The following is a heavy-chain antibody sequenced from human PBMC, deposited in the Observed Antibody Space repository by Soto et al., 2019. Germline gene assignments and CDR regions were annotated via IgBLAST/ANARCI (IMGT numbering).Heavy chain of an antibody. CDR1: GFTFDDYG. D-gene: IGHD3-9*01. V-gene: IGHV3-20*04. CDR3: ARVPHYDILTGPDY. J-gene: IGHJ4*02. Sequence: GGSLRLSCAASGFTFDDYGLTWVRQAPGKGLEWVSGINWNGGSTRYADSAKGRFTISRDNAKNSLYLQMNSLRAEDTALYYCARVPHYDILTGPDYWGQGTLVTVSS. CDR2: INWNGGST.